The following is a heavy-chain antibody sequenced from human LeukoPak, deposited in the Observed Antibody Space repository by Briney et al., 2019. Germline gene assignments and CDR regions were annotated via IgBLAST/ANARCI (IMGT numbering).Heavy chain of an antibody. D-gene: IGHD4-17*01. CDR1: GYSISSSNW. Sequence: SETLSLTCTVSGYSISSSNWWGWIRQPPGKGLEWIGYIYYSGSTYYNPSLKSRVTMSVDTSKNQFSLKLTSVTAADTAVYHCARGANYGDYGLDAFDVWGQGTMVTVSS. CDR3: ARGANYGDYGLDAFDV. J-gene: IGHJ3*01. CDR2: IYYSGST. V-gene: IGHV4-28*03.